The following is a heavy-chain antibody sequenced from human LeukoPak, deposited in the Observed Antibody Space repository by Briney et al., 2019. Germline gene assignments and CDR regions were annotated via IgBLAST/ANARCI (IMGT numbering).Heavy chain of an antibody. J-gene: IGHJ4*02. Sequence: GGSLRLSCEASGFTLSDFGMDWVRQAPGKGLEWVSSISVGSSTYIYYADSVRGRFTISRDTAKNSLYLQMNSLRAEDTAVYYCARELIGHARELSSRSYYFDLWGQGSLVTVSS. D-gene: IGHD2-2*01. CDR2: ISVGSSTYI. V-gene: IGHV3-21*01. CDR3: ARELIGHARELSSRSYYFDL. CDR1: GFTLSDFG.